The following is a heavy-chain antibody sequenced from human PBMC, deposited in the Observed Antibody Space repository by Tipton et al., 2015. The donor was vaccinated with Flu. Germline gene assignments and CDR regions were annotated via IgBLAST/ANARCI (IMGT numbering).Heavy chain of an antibody. CDR1: GGSIRSYY. V-gene: IGHV4-4*07. CDR2: SCTSGST. CDR3: ARDGYYYDSSGLDY. J-gene: IGHJ4*02. Sequence: TLSLTCTVSGGSIRSYYWSWIRQPAGQGLGWIGGSCTSGSTNYNPSLKSRVTMSVETSKNQFSLKLRSVTAADTAVYYCARDGYYYDSSGLDYWGQVTLVTVS. D-gene: IGHD3-22*01.